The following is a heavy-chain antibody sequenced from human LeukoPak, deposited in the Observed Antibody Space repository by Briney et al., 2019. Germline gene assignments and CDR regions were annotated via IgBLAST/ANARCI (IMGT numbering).Heavy chain of an antibody. Sequence: GESLKISCRVSGYAFASYWIGWVRQVPGKGLEWMGIIYPDDSDTKYSPSFQGQVAFSADKSVNTAYLQWSGLKASDTAMYYCARSGGVNYYDSSGYPSYYYYGMDVWGQGTTVTVSS. CDR1: GYAFASYW. J-gene: IGHJ6*02. CDR2: IYPDDSDT. D-gene: IGHD3-22*01. CDR3: ARSGGVNYYDSSGYPSYYYYGMDV. V-gene: IGHV5-51*01.